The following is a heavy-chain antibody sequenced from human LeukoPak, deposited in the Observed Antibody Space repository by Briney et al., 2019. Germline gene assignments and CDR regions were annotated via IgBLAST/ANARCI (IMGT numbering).Heavy chain of an antibody. CDR2: INHSGST. CDR1: GGSFSGYY. D-gene: IGHD3-3*01. J-gene: IGHJ6*02. V-gene: IGHV4-34*01. CDR3: ARDQTFWSGYYYGMDV. Sequence: PSETLSLTCAVYGGSFSGYYWSWIRQPPGKGLEWIGEINHSGSTNYNPSLKSRVTISVDTSKNQFSLKLSSVTAADTAVYYCARDQTFWSGYYYGMDVWGQGTTVTVSS.